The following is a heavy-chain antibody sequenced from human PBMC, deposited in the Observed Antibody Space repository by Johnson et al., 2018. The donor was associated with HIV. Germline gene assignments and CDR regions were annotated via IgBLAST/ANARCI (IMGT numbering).Heavy chain of an antibody. CDR2: ISNDGSIK. V-gene: IGHV3-30-3*01. D-gene: IGHD3-10*01. Sequence: QVQLVESGGGVVQTGRSLRLSCAVSGFTLSNYAMHWVRQAPGKGLEWVAFISNDGSIKFSADSMKGRFTISRDTSKNTLYLQMNSLRAEDTAVYYCARGVDGAFDIWGQGTMVTVSS. CDR1: GFTLSNYA. CDR3: ARGVDGAFDI. J-gene: IGHJ3*02.